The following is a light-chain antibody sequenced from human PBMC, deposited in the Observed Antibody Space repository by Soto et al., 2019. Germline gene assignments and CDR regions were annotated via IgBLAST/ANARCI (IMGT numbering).Light chain of an antibody. CDR2: EAS. V-gene: IGKV3-20*01. Sequence: ETVLTQSPGTLSLSPGERASLSCRASQSISGRYLAWYQQKPGQAPRLLIYEASSRATGIPDRFSGSGSGTDFILTISRLEPEDFAVYYCQQYGSSPLTFGGGTKVEIK. CDR1: QSISGRY. CDR3: QQYGSSPLT. J-gene: IGKJ4*01.